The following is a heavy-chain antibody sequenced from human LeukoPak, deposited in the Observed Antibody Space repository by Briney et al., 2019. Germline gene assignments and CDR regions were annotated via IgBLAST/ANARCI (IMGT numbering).Heavy chain of an antibody. J-gene: IGHJ5*02. V-gene: IGHV3-9*01. CDR2: ISWDSGGI. D-gene: IGHD6-13*01. CDR1: GFNFDAYA. Sequence: GGSLRLSCAASGFNFDAYAMHWVRQLPGKGLEWVSGISWDSGGIGYADSVKGRFTIPRDNAKNSLNLQMNSLRPEDTALYYCAKGGHSNSFNWFDAWGQGALVTVSS. CDR3: AKGGHSNSFNWFDA.